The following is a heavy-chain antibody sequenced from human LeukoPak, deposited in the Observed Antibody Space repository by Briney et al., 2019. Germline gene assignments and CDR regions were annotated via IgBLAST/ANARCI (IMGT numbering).Heavy chain of an antibody. CDR3: ASRWELPRTAEPFDY. J-gene: IGHJ4*02. D-gene: IGHD1-26*01. CDR2: INPNSGGT. V-gene: IGHV1-2*06. CDR1: GYTFTGYY. Sequence: ASVKVSCKASGYTFTGYYMHWVRQAPGQGLEWMGRINPNSGGTNYAQKFQGRVTMTRDTYISTAYMELSRLRSDDTAVYYCASRWELPRTAEPFDYWGQGTLVTVSS.